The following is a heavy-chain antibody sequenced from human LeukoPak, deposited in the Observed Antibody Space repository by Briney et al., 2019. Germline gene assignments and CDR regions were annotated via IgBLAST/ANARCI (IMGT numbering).Heavy chain of an antibody. V-gene: IGHV5-51*01. CDR1: GYSFTTYW. CDR2: IYPGDSDT. J-gene: IGHJ4*02. D-gene: IGHD3-22*01. CDR3: ARQFRDSSGYYSYYFDY. Sequence: GESLKISCKGSGYSFTTYWIGWVRQMPGRGLEWMGIIYPGDSDTRYSPSFQGQVTISADKSISTAYLQWSSLKASDTAMYYCARQFRDSSGYYSYYFDYWGQGTLATVSS.